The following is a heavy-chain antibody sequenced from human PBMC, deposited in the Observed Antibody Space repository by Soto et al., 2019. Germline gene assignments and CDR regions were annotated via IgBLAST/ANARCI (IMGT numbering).Heavy chain of an antibody. D-gene: IGHD3-10*01. J-gene: IGHJ6*04. CDR1: GYTFTIYE. CDR2: INAGNGNT. Sequence: EASVKVSCKASGYTFTIYEIYWVRQAPGQKLEWMGWINAGNGNTKYSQKFQGRVTITRDTSASTAYMELSGLTSEDTAVYYCARNYHGLGVWGKGTTVTVSS. CDR3: ARNYHGLGV. V-gene: IGHV1-3*01.